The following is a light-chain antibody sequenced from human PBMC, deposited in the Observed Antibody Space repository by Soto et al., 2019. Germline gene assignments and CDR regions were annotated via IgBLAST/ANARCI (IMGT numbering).Light chain of an antibody. V-gene: IGLV2-23*01. CDR2: EGN. Sequence: QSALTQPASVSGSPGQSITISCTASSSHIGSSNLVSWYQHHSGKAPKLIIYEGNKRPSGVSNRFSGSKSGKTASLTISGLQAEDEGTYYCCSYAGSSPLYVFGTGTKATVL. CDR1: SSHIGSSNL. CDR3: CSYAGSSPLYV. J-gene: IGLJ1*01.